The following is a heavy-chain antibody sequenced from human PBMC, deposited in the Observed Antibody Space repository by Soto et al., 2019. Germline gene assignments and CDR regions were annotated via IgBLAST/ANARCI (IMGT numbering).Heavy chain of an antibody. CDR2: ISSSSTI. D-gene: IGHD3-10*01. J-gene: IGHJ3*02. V-gene: IGHV3-48*02. CDR1: GFTFSSYS. CDR3: ARDQYYYGSGSPEAFDI. Sequence: GGSLRLSCAASGFTFSSYSMNWVRQAPGKGLEWVSYISSSSTIYYADSVKGRFTISRDNAKNSLYLQMNSLRDEDTAVYYCARDQYYYGSGSPEAFDIWGQGTMVTVSS.